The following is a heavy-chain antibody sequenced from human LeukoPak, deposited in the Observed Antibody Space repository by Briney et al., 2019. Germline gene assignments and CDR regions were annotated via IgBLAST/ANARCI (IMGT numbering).Heavy chain of an antibody. CDR1: AFSFSAYS. V-gene: IGHV3-53*01. D-gene: IGHD3-16*02. CDR2: IYSVGST. Sequence: GGSLRLSCAASAFSFSAYSMNWVRQAPGKGLEWVSVIYSVGSTYYADSVKGRFTISRDNSKNTVYLQMNSLRAEDTAVYYCASPAVWGELSLRYWGQGTLVTVSS. CDR3: ASPAVWGELSLRY. J-gene: IGHJ4*02.